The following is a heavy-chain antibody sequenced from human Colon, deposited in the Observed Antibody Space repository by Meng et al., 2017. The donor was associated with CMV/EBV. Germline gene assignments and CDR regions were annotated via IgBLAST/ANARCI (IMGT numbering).Heavy chain of an antibody. CDR1: GFTFSSYA. V-gene: IGHV3-23*01. CDR2: ISASGGST. D-gene: IGHD2-8*01. J-gene: IGHJ6*02. Sequence: LSLTCADSGFTFSSYAMNWVRQAPGKGLEWVSGISASGGSTFYADSVKGRFTISRDNSKNTLYLQMISLRVEDTAVYYCAKIVCSNGICYTGYYDGMDVWGQGTTVTVSS. CDR3: AKIVCSNGICYTGYYDGMDV.